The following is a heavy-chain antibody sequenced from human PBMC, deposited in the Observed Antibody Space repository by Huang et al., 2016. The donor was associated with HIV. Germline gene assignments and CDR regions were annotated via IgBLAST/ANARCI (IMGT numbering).Heavy chain of an antibody. Sequence: EVQLVESGGGLVQPGGSLRLSCAASGFTFSSYSMNWVRQAPGKGLELVSYISSSSSTRYYADSVKGRFTISRDNAKNSLFLQMNSLRDEDTAVYYCARGIRYFGVVAYFDYWGQGALVTVSS. J-gene: IGHJ4*02. CDR2: ISSSSSTR. D-gene: IGHD3-3*01. CDR3: ARGIRYFGVVAYFDY. V-gene: IGHV3-48*02. CDR1: GFTFSSYS.